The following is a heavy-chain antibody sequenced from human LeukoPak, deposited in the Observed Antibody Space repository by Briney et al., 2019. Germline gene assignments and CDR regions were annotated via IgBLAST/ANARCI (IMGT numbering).Heavy chain of an antibody. Sequence: SVKVSCKASGGTFSSYAISWVRQAPGRGLEWMGGIIPIFGTANYAQKFQGRVTITTDESTSTAYMELSSLRSEDTAVYYCARVAGNYGSGSYFYWGQGTLVTVSS. CDR1: GGTFSSYA. J-gene: IGHJ4*02. V-gene: IGHV1-69*05. CDR2: IIPIFGTA. CDR3: ARVAGNYGSGSYFY. D-gene: IGHD3-10*01.